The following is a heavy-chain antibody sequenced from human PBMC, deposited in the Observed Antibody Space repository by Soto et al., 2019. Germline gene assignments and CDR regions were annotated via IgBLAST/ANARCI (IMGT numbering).Heavy chain of an antibody. CDR2: IGTAGDT. V-gene: IGHV3-13*01. CDR1: GFTFSSYD. J-gene: IGHJ6*02. Sequence: SGGSLRLSCAASGFTFSSYDMHWVRQATGKGLEWVSAIGTAGDTYYPGSVKGRFTISRENAKNSLYLQMNSLRAEDTAVYYCARGYGYSSGWQGMDVWGQGTTVTVSS. D-gene: IGHD6-19*01. CDR3: ARGYGYSSGWQGMDV.